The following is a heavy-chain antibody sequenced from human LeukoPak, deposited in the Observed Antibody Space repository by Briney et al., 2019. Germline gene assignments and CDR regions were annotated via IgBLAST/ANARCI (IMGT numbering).Heavy chain of an antibody. V-gene: IGHV4-59*12. Sequence: PSEILSLTCTVSGGSISSYYWSWIRQPPGKGLEWIGYIYYSGSTNYNPSLKSRVTISVDTSKNQFSLKLSSVTAADTAVYYCARAHRGYVTSYDRYYYYMDVWGKGTTVTVSS. CDR3: ARAHRGYVTSYDRYYYYMDV. CDR2: IYYSGST. D-gene: IGHD3-10*02. J-gene: IGHJ6*03. CDR1: GGSISSYY.